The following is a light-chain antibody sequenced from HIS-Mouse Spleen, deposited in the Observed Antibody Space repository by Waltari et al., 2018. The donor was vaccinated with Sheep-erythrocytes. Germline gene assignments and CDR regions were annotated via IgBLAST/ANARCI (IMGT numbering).Light chain of an antibody. CDR1: SSDVGSYTL. CDR2: EGS. Sequence: QSALTQPASVSGSPGQSITISCTGTSSDVGSYTLVSCYQQHPGNAPKLMVYEGSKRPSGVSHRLSGSKSGNTASLTISGLQAEDEADYYCCSYAGSSTPWVFGGGTKLTVL. V-gene: IGLV2-23*01. CDR3: CSYAGSSTPWV. J-gene: IGLJ3*02.